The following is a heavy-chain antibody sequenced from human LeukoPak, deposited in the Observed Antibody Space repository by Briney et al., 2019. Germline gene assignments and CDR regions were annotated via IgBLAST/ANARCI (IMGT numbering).Heavy chain of an antibody. CDR3: ARDLDGGRGKDY. CDR2: ITSSSSTI. V-gene: IGHV3-48*02. D-gene: IGHD4-23*01. J-gene: IGHJ4*02. Sequence: GGSLRLSCAASGFTFSSYSMNWVRQAPGEGLEWVSYITSSSSTIYYADSVKGRFTISRDNVQNSLYLQMNSLRDEDTAVYYCARDLDGGRGKDYWGQGTLVTVSS. CDR1: GFTFSSYS.